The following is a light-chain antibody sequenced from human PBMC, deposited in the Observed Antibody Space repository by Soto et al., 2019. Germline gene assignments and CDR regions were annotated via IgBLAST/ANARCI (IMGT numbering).Light chain of an antibody. Sequence: DIQMTQSPSTLSASVGDRVTITCRASQSISDSLAWYQQKPGKAPKLLIYEASSLKSGVPSRFSGSRSGTEYTLSISSLQPEDFATYYCQQYNGDWTFGQGTKVEIK. CDR2: EAS. J-gene: IGKJ1*01. CDR3: QQYNGDWT. V-gene: IGKV1-5*03. CDR1: QSISDS.